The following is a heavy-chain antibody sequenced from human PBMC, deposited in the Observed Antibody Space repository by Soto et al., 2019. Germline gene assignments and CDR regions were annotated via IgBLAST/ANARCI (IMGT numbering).Heavy chain of an antibody. CDR1: GYTFTSYV. D-gene: IGHD3-22*01. CDR3: ARDPRYYDSGAFDY. CDR2: ISAYNGNT. Sequence: ASVKVSCKASGYTFTSYVISWVRQAPGQGLEWMGWISAYNGNTNYAQKLQGRVTMTTDTSTSTAYMELRSLRSDDTAVYYCARDPRYYDSGAFDYWGQGTLVTVSS. J-gene: IGHJ4*02. V-gene: IGHV1-18*01.